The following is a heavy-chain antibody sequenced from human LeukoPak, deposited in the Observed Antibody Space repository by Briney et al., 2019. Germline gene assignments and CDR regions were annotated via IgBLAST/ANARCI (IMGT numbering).Heavy chain of an antibody. CDR2: ISGSGGIT. D-gene: IGHD3-10*01. CDR3: AKGAVRYYGSGSYSS. CDR1: GFTFSSYA. Sequence: GGSLRLSCAVSGFTFSSYAMSWVRQAPGKGLKWLSGISGSGGITYYADSVEGRFTISRDNSKNTLYLQMNSLRAEDTAVYYCAKGAVRYYGSGSYSSWGQGTLVTVSS. V-gene: IGHV3-23*01. J-gene: IGHJ5*02.